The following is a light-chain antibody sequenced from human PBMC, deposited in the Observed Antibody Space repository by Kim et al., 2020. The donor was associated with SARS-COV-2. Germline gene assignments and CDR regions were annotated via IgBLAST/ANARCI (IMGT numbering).Light chain of an antibody. CDR1: NIGSKN. Sequence: SYELTQPLSESVALGQTAKITCGGDNIGSKNVHWYQQRPGQAPVLVIYRDTNRPSGIPERFSGSNSGNTATLTISRAQAGDEADYYCQVWDSSTEVFGGGTKLTVL. V-gene: IGLV3-9*01. CDR3: QVWDSSTEV. J-gene: IGLJ3*02. CDR2: RDT.